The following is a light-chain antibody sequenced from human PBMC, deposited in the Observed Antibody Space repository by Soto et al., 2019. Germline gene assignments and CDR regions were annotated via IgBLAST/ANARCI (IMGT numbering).Light chain of an antibody. CDR1: QSISTW. CDR2: AAS. V-gene: IGKV1-5*01. CDR3: QQPSSYPRT. Sequence: DIQMTQSPSTLSASVGDRVTITCRGSQSISTWLSWYQQTPGKAPELLIYAASTLQSGVPSRFSGSGSGTEFTLTISSLQPDDFATYYCQQPSSYPRTFGGGTKVDI. J-gene: IGKJ4*01.